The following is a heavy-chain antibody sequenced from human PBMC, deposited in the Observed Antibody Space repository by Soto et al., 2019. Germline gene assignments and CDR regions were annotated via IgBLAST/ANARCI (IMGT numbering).Heavy chain of an antibody. CDR2: INHSGST. J-gene: IGHJ5*02. CDR3: ARDRGSGWPNNWFDP. CDR1: GGSFSGYY. V-gene: IGHV4-34*01. Sequence: SETLSLTCAVYGGSFSGYYWSWIRQPPGKGLEWIGEINHSGSTNYNPSLKSRVTISVDTSASTAYMELSSLRSEDTAVYYCARDRGSGWPNNWFDPWGQGTLVTV. D-gene: IGHD6-19*01.